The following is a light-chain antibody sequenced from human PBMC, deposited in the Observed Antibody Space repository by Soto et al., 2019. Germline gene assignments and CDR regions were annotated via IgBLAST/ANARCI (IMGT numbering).Light chain of an antibody. J-gene: IGLJ2*01. CDR3: AAWDDSLNGVI. V-gene: IGLV1-44*01. CDR1: NSNIGSNT. Sequence: QSVLTQPPSASGTPGQRVTISCSGSNSNIGSNTVNWYQQLPGSAPKLLIYSNNQWPSGVPDRFSGSKSGTSASLAISGLQSEDEADYYCAAWDDSLNGVIFGGGTQLTVL. CDR2: SNN.